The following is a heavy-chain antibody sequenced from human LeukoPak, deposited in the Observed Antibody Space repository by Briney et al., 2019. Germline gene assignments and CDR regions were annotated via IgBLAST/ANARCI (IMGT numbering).Heavy chain of an antibody. CDR3: AKARSAAVGYYFDY. J-gene: IGHJ4*02. CDR2: IRYDRDNQ. D-gene: IGHD6-13*01. CDR1: GFTFSSYG. Sequence: PGGSLRLSCAASGFTFSSYGMHWVRQAPGKGLEYVAFIRYDRDNQYYADSVKGRFTISRVNSKNTLFLQMHSLRPEDTAVYYCAKARSAAVGYYFDYWGQGTLVTVSS. V-gene: IGHV3-30*02.